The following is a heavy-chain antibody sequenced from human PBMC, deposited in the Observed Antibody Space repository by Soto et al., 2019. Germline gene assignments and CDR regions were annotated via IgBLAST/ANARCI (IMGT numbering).Heavy chain of an antibody. Sequence: PGGSLRLSCAASAFTFSSYTMTWVRQAPGEGPEWVSIINPSGATTYYAGSVKGRFTISRDNSKNTLYLQMNSLRADDTAVYYCAKRLQPAVGPFDCWGLGTLVTVSS. V-gene: IGHV3-23*01. D-gene: IGHD2-15*01. CDR3: AKRLQPAVGPFDC. J-gene: IGHJ4*02. CDR2: INPSGATT. CDR1: AFTFSSYT.